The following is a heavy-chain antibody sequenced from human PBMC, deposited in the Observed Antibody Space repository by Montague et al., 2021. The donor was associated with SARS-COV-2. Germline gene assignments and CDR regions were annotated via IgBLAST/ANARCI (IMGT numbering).Heavy chain of an antibody. Sequence: SETLSLTCAVHGGSFSTYSWNWIRQPPGKGLEWIGDIHHGGSTNYNPSLKSRVTISADTSKNQFSLKLTSVTAADTAVYYCARLGDGVVPSPILGVRPYYSYYYMDVWGKGTPVTVSS. CDR1: GGSFSTYS. CDR3: ARLGDGVVPSPILGVRPYYSYYYMDV. V-gene: IGHV4-34*01. CDR2: IHHGGST. J-gene: IGHJ6*03. D-gene: IGHD2-2*02.